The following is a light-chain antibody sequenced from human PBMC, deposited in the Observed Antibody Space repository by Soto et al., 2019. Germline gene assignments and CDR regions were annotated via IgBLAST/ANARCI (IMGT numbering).Light chain of an antibody. CDR1: QSVSSTY. J-gene: IGKJ2*02. CDR3: QQSYNTPPCT. CDR2: GAS. V-gene: IGKV3-20*01. Sequence: EIVLTQSPGTLSLSPGERATLSCRASQSVSSTYLAWCQQKPGQAPRLLIYGASTRATGIPDRFSGTGSGTDFTLTISRLEPEDFATYYCQQSYNTPPCTFGQGTNLEIK.